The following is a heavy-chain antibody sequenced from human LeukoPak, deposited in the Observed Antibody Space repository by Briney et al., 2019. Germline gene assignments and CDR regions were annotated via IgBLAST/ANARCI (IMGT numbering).Heavy chain of an antibody. CDR2: VNPDSGGT. V-gene: IGHV1-2*02. Sequence: RASVKVSCKASGYTFTDYYMYWVRQAPGQGLEWMGWVNPDSGGTNYAQKFQGRVTMTRDTSISTAYMELSRLKYDDTAVYFCAKDYGGNSPYFDYWGQGTLVTVSS. CDR1: GYTFTDYY. CDR3: AKDYGGNSPYFDY. D-gene: IGHD4-23*01. J-gene: IGHJ4*02.